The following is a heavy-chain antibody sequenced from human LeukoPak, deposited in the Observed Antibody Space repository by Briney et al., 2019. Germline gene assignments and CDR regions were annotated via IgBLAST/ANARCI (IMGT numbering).Heavy chain of an antibody. J-gene: IGHJ6*02. CDR3: ATAPILRGEGGEHYRCGMDV. Sequence: SETLSLTCGVSVGSISSGNWWSWVRQSPEKGLEWIGEIHHNGTRNYNPSLKSRVTISADTFQNHFSLIVTSLTAADTAVYYCATAPILRGEGGEHYRCGMDVWGQGTTVIVSS. V-gene: IGHV4/OR15-8*01. CDR1: VGSISSGNW. CDR2: IHHNGTR. D-gene: IGHD2-2*02.